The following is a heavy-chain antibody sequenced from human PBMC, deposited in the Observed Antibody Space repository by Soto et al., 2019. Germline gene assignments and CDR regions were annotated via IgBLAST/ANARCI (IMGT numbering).Heavy chain of an antibody. D-gene: IGHD3-9*01. CDR1: GFTFSSYA. Sequence: EVQLLESGGGLVQPGGSLRLSCAASGFTFSSYAMSWVRQAPGKGLEWVSAISGSGGSTYYADSVKGRFTISRDNSKNTLYLQMNSLRAEDTAVYYCAILTGYHAYYYYGMDVWGQGTTVTVSS. CDR3: AILTGYHAYYYYGMDV. V-gene: IGHV3-23*01. CDR2: ISGSGGST. J-gene: IGHJ6*02.